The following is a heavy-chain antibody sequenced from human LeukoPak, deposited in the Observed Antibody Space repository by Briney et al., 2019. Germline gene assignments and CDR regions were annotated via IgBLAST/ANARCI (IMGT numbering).Heavy chain of an antibody. CDR1: GGSFSGYY. CDR3: ARGGYYDFWSGRSLFDY. CDR2: INHSGST. V-gene: IGHV4-34*01. D-gene: IGHD3-3*01. J-gene: IGHJ4*02. Sequence: SETLSLTCAVYGGSFSGYYWSWIRQPPGKGLEWIGEINHSGSTNYNPSLKSRVTISVDTSKNQFSLKLSSVTAADTAVYYCARGGYYDFWSGRSLFDYWGQGTLVTVS.